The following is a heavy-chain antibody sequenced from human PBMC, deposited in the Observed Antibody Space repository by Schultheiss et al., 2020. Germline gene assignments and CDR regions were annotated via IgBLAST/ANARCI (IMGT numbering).Heavy chain of an antibody. V-gene: IGHV3-7*03. J-gene: IGHJ4*02. CDR2: IKQDGSEK. D-gene: IGHD1-26*01. CDR1: GFTVSSNY. CDR3: AIRGGIIVGATIRYFDY. Sequence: GGSLRLSCAASGFTVSSNYMSWVRQAPGKGLEWVANIKQDGSEKYYVDSVKGRFTISRDNAKNSLYLQMNSLRAEDTAVYYCAIRGGIIVGATIRYFDYWGQGTLVTVSS.